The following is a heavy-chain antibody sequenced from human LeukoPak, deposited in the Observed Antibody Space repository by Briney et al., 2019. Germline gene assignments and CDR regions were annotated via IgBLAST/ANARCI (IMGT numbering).Heavy chain of an antibody. CDR1: GGSFSDYH. CDR2: INHSEST. V-gene: IGHV4-34*01. CDR3: ARKQGGQLVNTRRWFDP. Sequence: ASETLSLTCAVYGGSFSDYHWSWIRQSPGKGLEWIGEINHSESTYYNPSLKSRVTIALDTSKSQFSLKLTSVTAADTAVYYCARKQGGQLVNTRRWFDPWGQGTLVTVSS. J-gene: IGHJ5*02. D-gene: IGHD6-13*01.